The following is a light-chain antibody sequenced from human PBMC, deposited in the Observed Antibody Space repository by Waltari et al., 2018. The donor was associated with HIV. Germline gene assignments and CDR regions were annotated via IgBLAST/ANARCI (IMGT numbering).Light chain of an antibody. Sequence: SYDLTQPPSVSVSPGQTASITCSGDQLGNKYIWWYQQKSGQAPVLVIYHDSKRPPGTPERFSGSSSGHTATLTISETQTVDEADYYCQTWDNNFYVFGTGTKVTVL. CDR1: QLGNKY. CDR3: QTWDNNFYV. J-gene: IGLJ1*01. V-gene: IGLV3-1*01. CDR2: HDS.